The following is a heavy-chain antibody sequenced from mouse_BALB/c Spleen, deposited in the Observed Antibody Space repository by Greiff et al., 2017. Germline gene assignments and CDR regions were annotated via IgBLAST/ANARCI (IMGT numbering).Heavy chain of an antibody. D-gene: IGHD2-4*01. Sequence: EVQLQQSGPGLVKPSQSLSLTCTVTGYSITSDYAWNWIRQFPGNKLEWMGYISYSGSTSYNPSLKSRISITRDTSKNQFFLQLNSVTTEDTATYYCARGEITTGWFAYWGQGTLVTVSA. CDR3: ARGEITTGWFAY. CDR1: GYSITSDYA. CDR2: ISYSGST. V-gene: IGHV3-2*02. J-gene: IGHJ3*01.